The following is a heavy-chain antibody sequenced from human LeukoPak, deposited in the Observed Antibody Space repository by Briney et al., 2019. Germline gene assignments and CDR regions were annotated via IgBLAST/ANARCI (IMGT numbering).Heavy chain of an antibody. CDR3: TTVLTYYDFWSGYQTIDY. CDR1: GFTFSNAW. D-gene: IGHD3-3*01. V-gene: IGHV3-15*01. Sequence: GGSLRLSCAASGFTFSNAWMSGVRQAPGKGLEWVGRIKSKTDGGTTDYAAPVKGRFTISRDDSKNTLYLQMNSLKTEDTAVYYCTTVLTYYDFWSGYQTIDYWGQGTLVTVSS. J-gene: IGHJ4*02. CDR2: IKSKTDGGTT.